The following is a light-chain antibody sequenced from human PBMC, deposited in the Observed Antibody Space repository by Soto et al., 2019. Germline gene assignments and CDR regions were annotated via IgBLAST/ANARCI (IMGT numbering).Light chain of an antibody. CDR2: GNN. CDR1: SSNIGAGYD. V-gene: IGLV1-40*01. CDR3: QSYDSSLSADV. J-gene: IGLJ1*01. Sequence: QSVLTQPPSVSGAPVQRVTISCTGSSSNIGAGYDVHWYQQLPGTAPKLLIYGNNNRPSGVPDRFSGSKSGTSASLAITGLQAEDEADYYCQSYDSSLSADVFGTGTKVTVL.